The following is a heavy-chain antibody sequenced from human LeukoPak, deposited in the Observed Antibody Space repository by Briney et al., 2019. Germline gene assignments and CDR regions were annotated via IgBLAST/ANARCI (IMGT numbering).Heavy chain of an antibody. D-gene: IGHD1-26*01. Sequence: PVGSLRLSCAASGFTFSNYGMHWVRQAPGKGLEWVASIPYDGSNKYYADSVKGRFTISRDNSKNTLYLQMNSLRAEDTAVYYCAKKTIVGATVDAFDIWGQGTMVTVSS. CDR3: AKKTIVGATVDAFDI. V-gene: IGHV3-30*02. CDR2: IPYDGSNK. J-gene: IGHJ3*02. CDR1: GFTFSNYG.